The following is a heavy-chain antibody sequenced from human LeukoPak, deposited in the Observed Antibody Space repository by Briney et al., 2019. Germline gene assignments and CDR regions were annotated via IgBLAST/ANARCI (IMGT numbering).Heavy chain of an antibody. V-gene: IGHV3-64*01. CDR3: ARDGKNGAFDI. CDR1: GFTFGSYA. D-gene: IGHD1-26*01. CDR2: ISSNGGIT. J-gene: IGHJ3*02. Sequence: PGGSLRLSCAASGFTFGSYAMHWVRQAPGKGLEYVSAISSNGGITYHRNSVKGRFTISRDNSKDTLYLQMGSLRLEDMAVYYCARDGKNGAFDIWGQGTMVTVSS.